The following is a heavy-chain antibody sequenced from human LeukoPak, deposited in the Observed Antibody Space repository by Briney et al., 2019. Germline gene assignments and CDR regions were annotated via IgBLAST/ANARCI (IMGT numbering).Heavy chain of an antibody. CDR2: IYYSGST. V-gene: IGHV4-31*03. CDR1: GGSISSGGYY. J-gene: IGHJ6*03. Sequence: PSETLSLTCTVSGGSISSGGYYWSWIRQHPGKGLEWIGYIYYSGSTYYNPSLKSRVTISVDTSKNQFSLKLSSVTAADTAVYYCARVQKFYGSGSYYNVHYYYYMDVWGKGTTVTVSS. CDR3: ARVQKFYGSGSYYNVHYYYYMDV. D-gene: IGHD3-10*01.